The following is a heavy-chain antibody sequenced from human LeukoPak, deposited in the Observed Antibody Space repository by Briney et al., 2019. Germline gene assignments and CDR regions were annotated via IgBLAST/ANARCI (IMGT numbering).Heavy chain of an antibody. CDR2: IYPGDSDT. J-gene: IGHJ4*02. D-gene: IGHD2-2*02. CDR3: ARGGYCSSTSCYTGLFDY. CDR1: GYSFTSYW. V-gene: IGHV5-51*01. Sequence: GESLKISCKGSGYSFTSYWIGWVRQMPGKGLEWMGIIYPGDSDTRYSPSLQVQVTISADKSISTAYLQWSSLEASDTAMYYCARGGYCSSTSCYTGLFDYWGQGTLVTVSS.